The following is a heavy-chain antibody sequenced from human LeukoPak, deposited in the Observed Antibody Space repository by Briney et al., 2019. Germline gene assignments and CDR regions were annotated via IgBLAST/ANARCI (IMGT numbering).Heavy chain of an antibody. V-gene: IGHV4-34*01. Sequence: SETLSLTCAVYGGSFSGYFWSWIRQPPGKGLEWIEEINHSGSTNYELSLKSLVTISIDTSKNQFSLQLSSVTAADTAVYYCARGSYGDPFFDYWGQGTLVTVSS. J-gene: IGHJ4*02. D-gene: IGHD4-17*01. CDR1: GGSFSGYF. CDR3: ARGSYGDPFFDY. CDR2: INHSGST.